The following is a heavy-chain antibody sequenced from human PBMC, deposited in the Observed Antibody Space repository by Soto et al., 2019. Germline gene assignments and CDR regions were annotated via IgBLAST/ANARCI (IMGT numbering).Heavy chain of an antibody. D-gene: IGHD5-12*01. V-gene: IGHV1-69*10. J-gene: IGHJ3*02. CDR3: AREMSGYPDAFDN. Sequence: ASVKVSCKASGGTFSSYAISWVRQAPGQGLEWMGGIIPILGIANYAQKIQGRVTITADKSTSTAYMELSSLRSEGTAVYCFAREMSGYPDAFDNWGQGTMVTVSS. CDR1: GGTFSSYA. CDR2: IIPILGIA.